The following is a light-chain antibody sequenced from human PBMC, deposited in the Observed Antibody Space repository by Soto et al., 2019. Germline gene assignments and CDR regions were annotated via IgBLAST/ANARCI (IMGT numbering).Light chain of an antibody. J-gene: IGLJ3*02. CDR2: LDTDGSH. V-gene: IGLV4-69*01. CDR1: SGHRNYA. CDR3: QTWGTGIRV. Sequence: QLVLTQSPSASASLGASVTLTCTLSSGHRNYAIAWHQQQPEKGPRYLMKLDTDGSHSKGDGIPDRFSGSSSGAERYLTISSLQSEDEADYYCQTWGTGIRVFGGGTKLTVL.